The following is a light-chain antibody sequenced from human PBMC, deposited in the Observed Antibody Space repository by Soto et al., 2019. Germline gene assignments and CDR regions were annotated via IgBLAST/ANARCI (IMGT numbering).Light chain of an antibody. CDR3: SSYAGSTPYV. J-gene: IGLJ1*01. Sequence: QSPLTQPPSASGSPGQSVTISCTGTSSDVGGYNYVSWYQQHPGKAPKLMIYEVSKRPSGVPDRFSGSKSGNTASLTVSGLQAEDEADYYCSSYAGSTPYVFGTGTKLTVL. CDR1: SSDVGGYNY. CDR2: EVS. V-gene: IGLV2-8*01.